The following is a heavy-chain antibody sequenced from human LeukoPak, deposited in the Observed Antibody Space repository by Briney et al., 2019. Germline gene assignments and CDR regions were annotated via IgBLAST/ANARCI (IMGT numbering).Heavy chain of an antibody. V-gene: IGHV1-2*02. J-gene: IGHJ4*02. CDR1: GGTFSSYA. CDR3: ARDVGYDSGWHWDY. CDR2: INPNSGGT. D-gene: IGHD3-22*01. Sequence: ASVKVSCKASGGTFSSYAISWVRQAPGQGLEWMGWINPNSGGTNYAQKFQGRVTMTRDTSIRTAYMELSRLRSDDTAVYYCARDVGYDSGWHWDYWGQGTLVAVSS.